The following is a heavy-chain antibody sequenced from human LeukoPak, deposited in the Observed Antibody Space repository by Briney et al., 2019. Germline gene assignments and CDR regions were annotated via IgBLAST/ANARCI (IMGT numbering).Heavy chain of an antibody. CDR3: TTGVIRTHSRFDY. CDR2: IKSKTDGGTT. D-gene: IGHD3-16*02. Sequence: GGSLRLSCAASGFTFSNAWMSWVRQAPGKGLEWVGRIKSKTDGGTTDYAALVKGRFTISRDDSKNTLYLQMNSLKTEDTAVYYCTTGVIRTHSRFDYWGQGTLVTVSS. J-gene: IGHJ4*02. CDR1: GFTFSNAW. V-gene: IGHV3-15*01.